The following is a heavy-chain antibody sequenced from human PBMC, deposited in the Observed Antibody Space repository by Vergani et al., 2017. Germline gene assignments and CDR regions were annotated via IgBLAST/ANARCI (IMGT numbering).Heavy chain of an antibody. D-gene: IGHD1-26*01. V-gene: IGHV3-30*02. CDR2: IRYDGSNK. CDR3: AKDRVGAMYY. Sequence: VQLLESGGGLVQPGGSLRLSCAASGFTFSSYGMHWVRQAPGKGLEWVAFIRYDGSNKYYADSVKGRFTISRDNSKNTLYLQMNSLRAEDTAVYYCAKDRVGAMYYWGQGTLVTVSS. CDR1: GFTFSSYG. J-gene: IGHJ4*02.